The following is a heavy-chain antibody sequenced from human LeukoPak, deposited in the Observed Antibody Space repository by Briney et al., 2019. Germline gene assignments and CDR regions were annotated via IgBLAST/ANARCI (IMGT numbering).Heavy chain of an antibody. V-gene: IGHV3-7*01. CDR2: IKQDGSEK. Sequence: GGFLRLSCAASGFTFSSYWMSWVRQAPGKGLEWVANIKQDGSEKYYVDSVKGRFTISRDNAKNSLYLQMNSLRAEDTAVYYCARDGSETDYDFWSGYYNPAGYYYYYGMDVWGQGTTVTVSS. CDR1: GFTFSSYW. CDR3: ARDGSETDYDFWSGYYNPAGYYYYYGMDV. D-gene: IGHD3-3*01. J-gene: IGHJ6*02.